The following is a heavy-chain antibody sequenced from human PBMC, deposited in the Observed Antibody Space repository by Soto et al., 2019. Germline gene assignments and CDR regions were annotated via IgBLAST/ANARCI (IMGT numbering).Heavy chain of an antibody. D-gene: IGHD1-26*01. CDR1: GFIFENFG. V-gene: IGHV3-23*01. Sequence: GGSLRLSCAASGFIFENFGMSWVRQAPGKGLEWVSSISGSGFKKYYADSVKGRFTISRDNSKSTVYLELNNLSAEDTAVYHCAKNQGVELVPLATVDWFDPWGQGSVVTVSS. CDR2: ISGSGFKK. J-gene: IGHJ5*02. CDR3: AKNQGVELVPLATVDWFDP.